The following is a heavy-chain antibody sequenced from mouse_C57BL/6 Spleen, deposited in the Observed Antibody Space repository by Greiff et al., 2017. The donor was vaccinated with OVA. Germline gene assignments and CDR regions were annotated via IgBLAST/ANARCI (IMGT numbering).Heavy chain of an antibody. Sequence: QVQLQQPGAELVMPGASVKLSCKASGYTFTSYWMHWVKQRPGQGLEWIGEIDPSDSYTNYNQKFKGKSTLTVDKSSSTAYMQLSSLTSEDSAVYYRARLRRGGDWAMDYWGQGTSVTVSS. CDR1: GYTFTSYW. CDR3: ARLRRGGDWAMDY. D-gene: IGHD2-12*01. J-gene: IGHJ4*01. V-gene: IGHV1-69*01. CDR2: IDPSDSYT.